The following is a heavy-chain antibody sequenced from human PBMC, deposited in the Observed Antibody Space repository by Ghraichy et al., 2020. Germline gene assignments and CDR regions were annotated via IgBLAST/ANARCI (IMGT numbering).Heavy chain of an antibody. Sequence: SQTLSLTCAISGDSVSSNSAAWNWIRQSPSRGLEWLGRTYYRSKWYNDYAVSVKSRITINPDTSKNQFSLQLNSVTPEDTAVYYCARSLARGIVLRYFDWLLHYGMDVWGQGTTVTVSS. D-gene: IGHD3-9*01. CDR3: ARSLARGIVLRYFDWLLHYGMDV. J-gene: IGHJ6*02. CDR2: TYYRSKWYN. CDR1: GDSVSSNSAA. V-gene: IGHV6-1*01.